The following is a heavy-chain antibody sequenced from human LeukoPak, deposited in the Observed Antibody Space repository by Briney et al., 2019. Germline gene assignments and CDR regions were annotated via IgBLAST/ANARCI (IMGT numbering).Heavy chain of an antibody. CDR2: ISSSSSYI. CDR1: GFTFSSYS. J-gene: IGHJ4*02. Sequence: GGSLRLPCAASGFTFSSYSMNWVRQAPGKGLEWVSSISSSSSYIYYADSVKGRFTISRDNAKNSLYLQMNSLRAEDTAVYYCAKDTQWLVRNYFDYWGQGTLVTVSS. V-gene: IGHV3-21*01. CDR3: AKDTQWLVRNYFDY. D-gene: IGHD6-19*01.